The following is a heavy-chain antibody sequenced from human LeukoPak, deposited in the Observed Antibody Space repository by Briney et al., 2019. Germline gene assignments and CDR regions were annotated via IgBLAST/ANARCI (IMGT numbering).Heavy chain of an antibody. V-gene: IGHV4-59*01. D-gene: IGHD1-7*01. CDR1: GGSISSYY. CDR3: ARDNWNYGSSMDV. CDR2: IYYSGST. Sequence: PSETLSLTRTVSGGSISSYYWSWIRQPPGKGLEWIGYIYYSGSTNYNPSLKSRVTISVDTSKNQFPLKLSSVTAADTAVYYCARDNWNYGSSMDVWGQGTTVTVSS. J-gene: IGHJ6*02.